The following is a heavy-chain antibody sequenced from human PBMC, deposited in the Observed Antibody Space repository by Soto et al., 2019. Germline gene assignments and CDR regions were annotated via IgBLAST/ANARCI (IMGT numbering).Heavy chain of an antibody. V-gene: IGHV4-39*01. D-gene: IGHD2-2*01. CDR2: IYYSGRT. CDR1: GGSISSSSYY. Sequence: QLQLQESGPGLVKPSETLSLTCTVSGGSISSSSYYWGWIRQPPGKGLEWIGSIYYSGRTYYNPSLKIRVTISVDTSKNQFSLKLSSVTAADTAVYYCARHSPWVVVVPAAPYWYFDLWVRGTLVTVSS. J-gene: IGHJ2*01. CDR3: ARHSPWVVVVPAAPYWYFDL.